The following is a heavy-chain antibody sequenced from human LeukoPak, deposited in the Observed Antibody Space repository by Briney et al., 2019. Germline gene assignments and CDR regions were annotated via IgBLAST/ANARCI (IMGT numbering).Heavy chain of an antibody. CDR1: GGSISSYY. CDR2: IYYSGST. J-gene: IGHJ2*01. CDR3: ARGRGIAVAGTGRLRWYFDL. Sequence: SETLSLTCTVSGGSISSYYWSWIRRPPGKGLEWIGYIYYSGSTNYNPSLKSRVTISVDTSKNQFTLKLSSVTAADTAVYYCARGRGIAVAGTGRLRWYFDLWGRGTLVTVSS. D-gene: IGHD6-19*01. V-gene: IGHV4-59*01.